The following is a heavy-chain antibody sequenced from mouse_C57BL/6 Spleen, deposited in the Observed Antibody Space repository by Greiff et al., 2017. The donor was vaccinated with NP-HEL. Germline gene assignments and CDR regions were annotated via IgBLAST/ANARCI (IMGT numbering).Heavy chain of an antibody. V-gene: IGHV1-54*01. CDR1: GYAFTNYL. Sequence: QVQLQQSGAELVRPGTSVKVSCKASGYAFTNYLIEWVKQRPGQGLEWIGVINPGSGGTNYNEKFKGKATLTADKSSSTAYMQLSSLTSEDSAVYFCARYTMAYYFDYWGQGATLTVST. D-gene: IGHD1-1*02. CDR3: ARYTMAYYFDY. CDR2: INPGSGGT. J-gene: IGHJ2*01.